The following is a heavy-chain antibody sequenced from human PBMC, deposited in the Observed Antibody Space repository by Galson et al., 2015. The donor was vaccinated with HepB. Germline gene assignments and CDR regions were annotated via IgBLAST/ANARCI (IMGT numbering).Heavy chain of an antibody. CDR3: ARGKYYDILTGYYEYYGMDV. V-gene: IGHV4-59*01. CDR2: IYYSGST. CDR1: GGSITNYY. Sequence: LSLTCTVSGGSITNYYWNWIRQPPGKGLEYIGYIYYSGSTNYNPSLKSRVTISVDTSKNQFSLKLNSVTAADTAVYYCARGKYYDILTGYYEYYGMDVGGQGTTVTVS. D-gene: IGHD3-9*01. J-gene: IGHJ6*02.